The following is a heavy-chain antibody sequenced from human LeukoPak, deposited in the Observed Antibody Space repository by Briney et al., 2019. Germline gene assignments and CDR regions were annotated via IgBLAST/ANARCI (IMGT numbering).Heavy chain of an antibody. CDR1: GFTFSSYS. J-gene: IGHJ3*01. CDR3: ARTNAFDL. Sequence: GGSLRLSCAASGFTFSSYSMNWVRQAPGKGLEWVSSINNVGSHIYYAGSVKGRFTISRDNTKNSLYLQMNSLRAGDTAVYYCARTNAFDLWGLGAMVTVS. V-gene: IGHV3-21*01. CDR2: INNVGSHI.